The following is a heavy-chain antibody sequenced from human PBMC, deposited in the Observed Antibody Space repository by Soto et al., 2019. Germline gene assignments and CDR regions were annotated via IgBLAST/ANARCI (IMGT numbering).Heavy chain of an antibody. CDR2: ISWDGGST. Sequence: SLRLSCAASGFTFADYTMHWVRQAPGKGLEWVSLISWDGGSTYYADSVKGRFTISRDNSKNSLYLQMNSLRTEDTDLYYCAKALYYYGSGIDYWGQGTLGTVSS. CDR3: AKALYYYGSGIDY. D-gene: IGHD3-10*01. J-gene: IGHJ4*02. CDR1: GFTFADYT. V-gene: IGHV3-43*01.